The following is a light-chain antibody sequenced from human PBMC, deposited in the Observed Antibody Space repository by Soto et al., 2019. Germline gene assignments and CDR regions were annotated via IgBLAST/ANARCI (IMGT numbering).Light chain of an antibody. V-gene: IGLV1-51*01. CDR2: DNN. Sequence: QSALTQPPSVSAAPGQEVTISCSGSSSNVGHNSVSWYQQLPGTAPKLLLYDNNKRPSGIPARFSGSKSGTSATLGITGLQTGDYFDYYSGAWVDRLTVYVSGTVSK. CDR3: GAWVDRLTVYV. CDR1: SSNVGHNS. J-gene: IGLJ1*01.